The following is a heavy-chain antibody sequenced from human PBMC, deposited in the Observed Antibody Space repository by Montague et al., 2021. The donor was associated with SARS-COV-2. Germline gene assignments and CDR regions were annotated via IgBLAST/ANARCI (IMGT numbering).Heavy chain of an antibody. CDR2: KKNSGTT. V-gene: IGHV4-34*01. J-gene: IGHJ5*01. D-gene: IGHD2-8*01. CDR3: ARGGSFCLDDVCYLPRSGCDS. Sequence: KKNSGTTNYNPSLKSRVTMSVDTSKNQFSLNLTSVSAADTAVYYCARGGSFCLDDVCYLPRSGCDSWGQGILVTVSA.